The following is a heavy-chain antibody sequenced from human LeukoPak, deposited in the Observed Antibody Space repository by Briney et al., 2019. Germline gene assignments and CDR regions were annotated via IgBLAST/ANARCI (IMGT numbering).Heavy chain of an antibody. Sequence: GGSLRLSCAASGFTFSDYYMIWVRQAPGKGLEWISYISSSGSTTYYADSVKGRFTISRDNATNSLYLQMNSLRAEDTAVYYCARDTFYYDSSREGGVDYWGQGTLVTVSS. CDR2: ISSSGSTT. J-gene: IGHJ4*02. D-gene: IGHD3-22*01. V-gene: IGHV3-11*01. CDR3: ARDTFYYDSSREGGVDY. CDR1: GFTFSDYY.